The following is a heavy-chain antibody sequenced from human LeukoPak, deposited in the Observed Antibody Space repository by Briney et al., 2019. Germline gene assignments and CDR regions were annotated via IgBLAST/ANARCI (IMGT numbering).Heavy chain of an antibody. V-gene: IGHV4-61*02. CDR2: ISSSGST. CDR3: ARGPYSYDSSGAFDI. D-gene: IGHD3-22*01. Sequence: SETLSLTCTVSGDSISTSNYYWSWIRQPAGKGLEWIGRISSSGSTNYNPSLKSRVTISVDTSKNQFSLKLSSVTAADTAVYFCARGPYSYDSSGAFDIWGQGTMVTVSS. CDR1: GDSISTSNYY. J-gene: IGHJ3*02.